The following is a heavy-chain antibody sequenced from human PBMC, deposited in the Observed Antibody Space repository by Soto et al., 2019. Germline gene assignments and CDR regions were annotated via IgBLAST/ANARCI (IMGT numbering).Heavy chain of an antibody. CDR3: TGADYRKGFFDY. V-gene: IGHV3-74*01. CDR1: GFTFSSYW. Sequence: GGSLRLSCAASGFTFSSYWMHWLRQVPGKGLVWVSSIKGDGSVTNYGDSVKGRFAISRDNAKNTLYLQMNSLRADDTAVYYCTGADYRKGFFDYWGPGILVTVSS. CDR2: IKGDGSVT. D-gene: IGHD4-17*01. J-gene: IGHJ4*02.